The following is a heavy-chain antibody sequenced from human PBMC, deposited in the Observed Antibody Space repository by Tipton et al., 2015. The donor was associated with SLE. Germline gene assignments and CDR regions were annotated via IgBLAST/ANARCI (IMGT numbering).Heavy chain of an antibody. CDR3: ARDSTGGWYYFDY. CDR2: ISTSGGT. Sequence: TLSLTCTVSGGPISDYDWNWIRQSPGKGLEWLGYISTSGGTNYSPSLKSRLTISMDMSKNQFSLHLRSVTAADTAVYYCARDSTGGWYYFDYWGQGTLVTVSS. J-gene: IGHJ4*02. CDR1: GGPISDYD. V-gene: IGHV4-4*08. D-gene: IGHD6-19*01.